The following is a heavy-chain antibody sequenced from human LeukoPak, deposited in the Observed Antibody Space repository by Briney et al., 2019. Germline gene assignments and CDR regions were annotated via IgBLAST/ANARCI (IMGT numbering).Heavy chain of an antibody. D-gene: IGHD5-18*01. CDR1: GFTFSSYW. J-gene: IGHJ4*02. Sequence: GGSLRLSCAASGFTFSSYWMHWVRQAPGKGLEWVAVISYDGSNKYYADSVKGRFTISRDNFKNTLYLQMNSLRAEDTAVYYCAKELEKGYSYGFQNYWGQGTLVTVSS. V-gene: IGHV3-30*18. CDR2: ISYDGSNK. CDR3: AKELEKGYSYGFQNY.